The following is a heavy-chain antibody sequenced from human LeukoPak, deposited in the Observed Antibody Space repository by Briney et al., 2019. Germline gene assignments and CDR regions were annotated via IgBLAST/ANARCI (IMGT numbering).Heavy chain of an antibody. V-gene: IGHV3-7*01. CDR1: GFTFSSYA. CDR2: IKQDGSEK. CDR3: ARVEYSSSSGYYYYYYMDV. J-gene: IGHJ6*03. D-gene: IGHD6-6*01. Sequence: GRSLRLSCAASGFTFSSYAMHWVRQAPGKGLEWVANIKQDGSEKYYVDSVKGRFTISRDNAKNSLYLQMNSLRAEDTAVYYCARVEYSSSSGYYYYYYMDVWGKGTTVTVSS.